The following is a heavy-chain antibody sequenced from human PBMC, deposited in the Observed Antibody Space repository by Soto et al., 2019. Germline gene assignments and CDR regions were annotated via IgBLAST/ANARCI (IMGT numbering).Heavy chain of an antibody. CDR3: SRRVSGNTLVY. D-gene: IGHD3-10*01. V-gene: IGHV4-39*01. CDR2: VYESGNT. CDR1: GASISRTGFH. Sequence: QVHLQESGPGLVRPSETLSLTCAVSGASISRTGFHWGWIRQPPGQGLEWIGSVYESGNTYYNSSLKSRVTLSVATSTNQFSLELKSVTAADTAGYYFSRRVSGNTLVYWGQGNLVTFP. J-gene: IGHJ4*02.